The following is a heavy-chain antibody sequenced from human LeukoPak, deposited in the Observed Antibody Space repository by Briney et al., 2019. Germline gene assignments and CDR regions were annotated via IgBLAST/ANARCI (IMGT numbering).Heavy chain of an antibody. J-gene: IGHJ6*04. V-gene: IGHV3-33*03. CDR2: IWSDGSNK. CDR3: AELGITMIGGV. Sequence: GGSLRLSCAASGFTLSSYGMHWVRQAPGKGLEYVAFIWSDGSNKYYADSVKGRFTTSRDNAKNSLYLQMNSLRAEDTAVYYCAELGITMIGGVWGKGTTVTISS. CDR1: GFTLSSYG. D-gene: IGHD3-10*02.